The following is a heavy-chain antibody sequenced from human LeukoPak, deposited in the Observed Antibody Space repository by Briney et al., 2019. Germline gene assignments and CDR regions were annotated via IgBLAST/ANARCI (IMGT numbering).Heavy chain of an antibody. Sequence: PSENLSLTCTVSGVSISSYYWSWIRQPPGKGLEWIVYIYTSGSTNYTPSLTSRVTISVDTSKNQFSLKLSSVTAADTAVCYCARSLRDWGYSNKGNWFDPWGQGTLVTVSS. CDR1: GVSISSYY. J-gene: IGHJ5*02. CDR2: IYTSGST. CDR3: ARSLRDWGYSNKGNWFDP. D-gene: IGHD4-11*01. V-gene: IGHV4-4*09.